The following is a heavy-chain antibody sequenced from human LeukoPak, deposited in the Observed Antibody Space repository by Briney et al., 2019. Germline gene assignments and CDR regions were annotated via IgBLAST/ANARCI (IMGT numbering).Heavy chain of an antibody. CDR1: GGSISSNY. Sequence: PSETLSLTCTVSGGSISSNYWSWLRQPAGKGLEWIGRIYSSGSTNYNPSLKSRVSMSVDTSKNKFSLKLSSVTAADTAIYFCATHYAGSPSNYFDYWGQGTLVTVSS. D-gene: IGHD3-10*01. CDR3: ATHYAGSPSNYFDY. CDR2: IYSSGST. J-gene: IGHJ4*02. V-gene: IGHV4-4*07.